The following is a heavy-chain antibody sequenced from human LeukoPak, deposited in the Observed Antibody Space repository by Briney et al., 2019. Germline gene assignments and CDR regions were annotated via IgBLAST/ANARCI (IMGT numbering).Heavy chain of an antibody. Sequence: PSETLSLTCAVYGGSFSGYYWSWIRQPPGKGLEWIGEINHSGSTNYNPSLKSRVTISVDTSKNQFSLKLSSVTAADTAVCYCASPRLAGSDYWGQGTLVTVPS. CDR2: INHSGST. CDR1: GGSFSGYY. D-gene: IGHD6-19*01. V-gene: IGHV4-34*01. CDR3: ASPRLAGSDY. J-gene: IGHJ4*02.